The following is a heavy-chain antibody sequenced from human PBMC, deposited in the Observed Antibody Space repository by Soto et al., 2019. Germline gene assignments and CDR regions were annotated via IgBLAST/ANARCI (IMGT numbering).Heavy chain of an antibody. CDR2: IYHSGST. J-gene: IGHJ4*02. D-gene: IGHD1-26*01. Sequence: SETLSLTCAVSGYSISSGYYWGWIRQPPGKGLEWIGSIYHSGSTYYNPSLKSRVTISVDTSKNQFSLKLSSVTAADTAVYYCERASTGSYYDYWGQGTLVTFSS. CDR1: GYSISSGYY. V-gene: IGHV4-38-2*01. CDR3: ERASTGSYYDY.